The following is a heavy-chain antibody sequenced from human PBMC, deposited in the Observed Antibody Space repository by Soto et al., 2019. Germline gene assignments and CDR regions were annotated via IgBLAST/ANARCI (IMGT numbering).Heavy chain of an antibody. CDR3: ARDRIGARHYCSSTSCYSHYYYYGIDV. Sequence: GGSVRLSCAASGFTFSSYEMNWVRQAPGKGLEWVSYISSSGSTIYYADSVKGRFTISRDNAKNSLYLQMNSLRAEDTAVYYCARDRIGARHYCSSTSCYSHYYYYGIDVWGQGTTVTVSS. V-gene: IGHV3-48*03. D-gene: IGHD2-2*01. CDR2: ISSSGSTI. J-gene: IGHJ6*02. CDR1: GFTFSSYE.